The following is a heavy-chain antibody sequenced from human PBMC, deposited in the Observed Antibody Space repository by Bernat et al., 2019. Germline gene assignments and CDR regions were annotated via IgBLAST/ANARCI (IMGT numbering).Heavy chain of an antibody. V-gene: IGHV3-23*01. J-gene: IGHJ4*02. CDR2: ISGNVGTT. D-gene: IGHD2-15*01. CDR1: GLTFSSYA. Sequence: EVQLLESGGGLVQPGGSLRLSCVASGLTFSSYAMNWVRPAPGKGLEWVSAISGNVGTTNYADSVKDRLTISRDNSKSTLYLQMNSLRAEDAAVNYGAKGNGGRCYSGLDYWGQRTLVTVSS. CDR3: AKGNGGRCYSGLDY.